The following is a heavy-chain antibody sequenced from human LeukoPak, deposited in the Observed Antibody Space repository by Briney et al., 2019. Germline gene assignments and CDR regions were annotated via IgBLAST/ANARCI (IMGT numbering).Heavy chain of an antibody. CDR2: ISKSSSYI. CDR3: ATGGVHYYDSSADY. J-gene: IGHJ4*02. V-gene: IGHV3-21*01. D-gene: IGHD3-22*01. CDR1: GFTFSSYS. Sequence: PGGSLRLSCAASGFTFSSYSMNWVRQAPGKGLEWVSSISKSSSYIYYADSLKGRFTISRDNAKNSLYLQMNSLRGEDTAVYYCATGGVHYYDSSADYWGQGTLVTVSS.